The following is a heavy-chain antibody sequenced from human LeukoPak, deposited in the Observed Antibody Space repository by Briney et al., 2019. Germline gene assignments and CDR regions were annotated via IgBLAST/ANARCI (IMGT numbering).Heavy chain of an antibody. CDR2: IYYSGST. V-gene: IGHV4-39*01. J-gene: IGHJ4*02. CDR3: ARRGYSGSYLDY. Sequence: SETLSLTCTVSGGSISSSSYYWGWIRQPPGKGLEWIGSIYYSGSTYYNPSLKSRVTISVDTSKNRFSLKLSSVTAADTAVYYCARRGYSGSYLDYWGQGTLVTVSA. D-gene: IGHD1-26*01. CDR1: GGSISSSSYY.